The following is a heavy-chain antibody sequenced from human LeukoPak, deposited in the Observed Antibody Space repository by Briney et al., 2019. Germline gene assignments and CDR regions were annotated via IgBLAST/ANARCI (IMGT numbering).Heavy chain of an antibody. V-gene: IGHV1-3*01. CDR2: INAGNGNT. D-gene: IGHD4-17*01. J-gene: IGHJ4*02. CDR3: ARTGDYGLPHFDY. Sequence: ASVKVSCKASGYRFTSYAMLWVRLAPGQRLEWMGWINAGNGNTKYSQKFQGRVTITRDTSASTAYMELSSLRSEDTAVYYCARTGDYGLPHFDYWGQGTLVTVSS. CDR1: GYRFTSYA.